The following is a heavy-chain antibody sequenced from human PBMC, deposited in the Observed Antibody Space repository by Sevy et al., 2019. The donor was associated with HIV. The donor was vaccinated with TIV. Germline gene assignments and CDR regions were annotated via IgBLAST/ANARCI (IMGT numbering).Heavy chain of an antibody. Sequence: GGSLRLSCAASGFTFSNYRMAWVRQAPGKGLEWVANIKQGGDTKHYVDSVKGRFTISRDNAKNLVFLQMNTLTAEDMAVYYCARDEYGSLDYWGQGILVTVSS. CDR2: IKQGGDTK. J-gene: IGHJ4*02. V-gene: IGHV3-7*01. CDR1: GFTFSNYR. D-gene: IGHD6-13*01. CDR3: ARDEYGSLDY.